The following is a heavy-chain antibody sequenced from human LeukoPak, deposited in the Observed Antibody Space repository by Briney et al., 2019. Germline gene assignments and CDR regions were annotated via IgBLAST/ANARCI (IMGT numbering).Heavy chain of an antibody. CDR3: AKEYYVLLVYALGGSFDY. D-gene: IGHD2-8*02. V-gene: IGHV3-23*01. J-gene: IGHJ4*02. CDR1: GFTLSNAW. Sequence: GGSLRLSCAASGFTLSNAWMSWVRQAPGKGLEWVSTISGNGRSTYYGDSVKGRFTISRDNSKNTLSLQMNSLRAEDTAVYYCAKEYYVLLVYALGGSFDYWGRGTLVTVSS. CDR2: ISGNGRST.